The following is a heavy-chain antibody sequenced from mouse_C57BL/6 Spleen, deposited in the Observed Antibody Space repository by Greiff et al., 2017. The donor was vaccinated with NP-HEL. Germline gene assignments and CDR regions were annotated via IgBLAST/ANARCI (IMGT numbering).Heavy chain of an antibody. CDR2: IDPENGDT. Sequence: SGAELVRPGASVKLSCTASGFNIKDDYMHWVKQRPEQGLEWIGWIDPENGDTEYASKFQGKATITADTSSNTAYLQLSSLTSEDTAVYYCTLYYGNSWFAYWGQGTLVTVSA. CDR3: TLYYGNSWFAY. D-gene: IGHD2-1*01. J-gene: IGHJ3*01. CDR1: GFNIKDDY. V-gene: IGHV14-4*01.